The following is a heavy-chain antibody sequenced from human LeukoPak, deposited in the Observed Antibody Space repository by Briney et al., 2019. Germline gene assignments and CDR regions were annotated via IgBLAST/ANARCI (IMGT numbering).Heavy chain of an antibody. CDR3: ARENARDGFNF. D-gene: IGHD5-24*01. V-gene: IGHV3-23*01. CDR2: ISGSGGST. J-gene: IGHJ4*02. CDR1: GFTFSSYA. Sequence: GGSLRLSCAASGFTFSSYAMSWVRQAPGKGLEWVSAISGSGGSTYYADSVKGRFTISRDNSKNTLYLQMNSLRAEDMAVYYCARENARDGFNFWGQGTLVTVSS.